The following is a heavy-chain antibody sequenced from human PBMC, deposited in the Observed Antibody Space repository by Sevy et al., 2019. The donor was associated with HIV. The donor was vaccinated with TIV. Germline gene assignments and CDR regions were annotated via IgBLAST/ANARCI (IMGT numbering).Heavy chain of an antibody. V-gene: IGHV3-7*01. CDR3: TSGDSGWAS. CDR1: GFTFSSYW. J-gene: IGHJ5*02. Sequence: GGSLRLSCAVSGFTFSSYWMNWVRQAPGKGLEWVASINQEGSEKDYVDSVKGRFTISRDNAERSLYLQMNSLGVEDTAVYYCTSGDSGWASWGQGTLVTVSS. CDR2: INQEGSEK. D-gene: IGHD6-19*01.